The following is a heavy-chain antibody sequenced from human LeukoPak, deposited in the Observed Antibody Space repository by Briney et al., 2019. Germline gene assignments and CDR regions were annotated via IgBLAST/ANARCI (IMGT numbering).Heavy chain of an antibody. Sequence: ASVKVSCKASGYTFTSYYMHWVRQAPGQGLEWMGIINPSGGSTSYAQKFQGRVTMTRDTSTSTVYMELSSLRSEDTAAYYCARRSSGGYGSPYFDYWGQGTLVTVSS. V-gene: IGHV1-46*01. CDR3: ARRSSGGYGSPYFDY. J-gene: IGHJ4*02. CDR1: GYTFTSYY. D-gene: IGHD3-22*01. CDR2: INPSGGST.